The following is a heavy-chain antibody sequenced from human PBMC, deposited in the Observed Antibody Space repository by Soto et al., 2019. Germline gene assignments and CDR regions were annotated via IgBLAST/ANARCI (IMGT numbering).Heavy chain of an antibody. J-gene: IGHJ4*02. CDR1: GFSLSTTGVG. Sequence: QSTLKETGPPLVKPTQPLTLTCTFSGFSLSTTGVGVGWIRQPPGKALEWLAHIYWDDDKRYSTSLKSRLTIPKDTSKNPVVSTMTNMDTVDTATYYGAHRQDCSSTSCYGGYDYWGQGTLVTVSS. CDR2: IYWDDDK. CDR3: AHRQDCSSTSCYGGYDY. V-gene: IGHV2-5*02. D-gene: IGHD2-2*01.